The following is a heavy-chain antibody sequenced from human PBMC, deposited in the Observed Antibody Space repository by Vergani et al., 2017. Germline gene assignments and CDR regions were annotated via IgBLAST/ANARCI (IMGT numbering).Heavy chain of an antibody. J-gene: IGHJ4*02. Sequence: EVQLVESGGGLVQPGGSLRLSCAASGFTFSSYGMHWVRQAPGKGLEWVANIKQDGSEKYYVDSVKGRFTISRDNAKNSLYLQMNSLRAEDTAVYYCARSVAVAGSTYFDYWGQGTLVTVSS. CDR2: IKQDGSEK. CDR3: ARSVAVAGSTYFDY. D-gene: IGHD6-19*01. V-gene: IGHV3-7*01. CDR1: GFTFSSYG.